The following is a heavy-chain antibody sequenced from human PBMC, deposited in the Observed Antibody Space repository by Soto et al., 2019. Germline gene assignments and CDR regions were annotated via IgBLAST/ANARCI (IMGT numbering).Heavy chain of an antibody. Sequence: QVQLVQSGAEVKKPGASVRVSCKASGYTFTNYYIDWVRQAPGQGLEWMGIINPNGGSTTYVQKFQCRVTMTRDTSTITVYMELSRLRSEDMVVYYCVIAVWTTLTNRLNHVFDVWGQGTMVTVSS. D-gene: IGHD4-4*01. CDR3: VIAVWTTLTNRLNHVFDV. CDR2: INPNGGST. J-gene: IGHJ3*01. V-gene: IGHV1-46*03. CDR1: GYTFTNYY.